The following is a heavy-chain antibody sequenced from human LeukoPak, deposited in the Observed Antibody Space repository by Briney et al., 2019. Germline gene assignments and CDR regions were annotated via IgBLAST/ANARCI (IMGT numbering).Heavy chain of an antibody. Sequence: PSETLSLTCSVSGGSISSYYWSWIRQPPGKGLEWIGYLYYSGSTNYNPSLKSRVTISVDTSKNQFSLKLSSVTAADTAVYYCARHTSDGYGPAPYGFDIWGQGTMVTVSS. CDR2: LYYSGST. D-gene: IGHD2-2*03. J-gene: IGHJ3*02. CDR3: ARHTSDGYGPAPYGFDI. CDR1: GGSISSYY. V-gene: IGHV4-59*08.